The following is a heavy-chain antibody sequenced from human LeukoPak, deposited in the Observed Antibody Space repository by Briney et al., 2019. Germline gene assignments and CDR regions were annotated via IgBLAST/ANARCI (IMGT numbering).Heavy chain of an antibody. J-gene: IGHJ4*02. Sequence: GASMKVSCKPSGYTFTGYYMQWVRQAPGQGLEWMGWINPDSGGTTYAQKFQGRVTMTRDTSISTAYMELSRLRSDDTAVYYCARDPSGDSSGYPFDYWGQGTLVTVSS. CDR2: INPDSGGT. D-gene: IGHD3-22*01. V-gene: IGHV1-2*02. CDR3: ARDPSGDSSGYPFDY. CDR1: GYTFTGYY.